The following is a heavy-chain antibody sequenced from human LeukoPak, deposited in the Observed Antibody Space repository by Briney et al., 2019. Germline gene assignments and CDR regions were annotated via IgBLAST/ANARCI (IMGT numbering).Heavy chain of an antibody. CDR2: IYYSGST. CDR1: GGSISSYY. Sequence: SETLSLTCTVSGGSISSYYWSWIRQPPGRGLEWIGYIYYSGSTNYNPSLKSRVTISVDTSKNQFSLKLSSVTAADTAVYYCAGKNYYDSSGFDYWGQGTLVTVSS. V-gene: IGHV4-59*01. D-gene: IGHD3-22*01. J-gene: IGHJ4*02. CDR3: AGKNYYDSSGFDY.